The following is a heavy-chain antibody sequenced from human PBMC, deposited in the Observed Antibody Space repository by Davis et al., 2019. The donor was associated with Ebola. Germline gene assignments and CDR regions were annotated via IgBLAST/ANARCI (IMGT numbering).Heavy chain of an antibody. CDR2: IYYTGNA. V-gene: IGHV4-59*03. CDR3: AERGGSV. CDR1: GVSISRHY. D-gene: IGHD3-16*01. J-gene: IGHJ4*02. Sequence: PSETLSLTCTVSGVSISRHYWSWIRQPPGKRLEWIGSIYYTGNAYYNSSLASRATISVDTSKNQFSLKLTSVTAADTAIYYCAERGGSVWGQGTLVTVSS.